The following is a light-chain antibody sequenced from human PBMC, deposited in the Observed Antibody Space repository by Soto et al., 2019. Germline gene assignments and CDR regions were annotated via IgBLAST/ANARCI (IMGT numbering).Light chain of an antibody. V-gene: IGKV3D-20*02. CDR3: QQRSNWPPA. CDR2: GAS. Sequence: EIVLTQSPGTVSLSPGERATLSFMASQSVSSSYLAWYQQKPGQAPRLLIYGASSRATGIPDRFSGSGSGTDFTLTISSLEPEDFAVYYCQQRSNWPPAFGQGTRLEIK. CDR1: QSVSSSY. J-gene: IGKJ5*01.